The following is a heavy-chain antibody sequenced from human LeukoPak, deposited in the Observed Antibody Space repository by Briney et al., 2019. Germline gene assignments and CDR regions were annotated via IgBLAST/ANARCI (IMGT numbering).Heavy chain of an antibody. CDR3: ARAYCSGGSCPNFDY. D-gene: IGHD2-15*01. J-gene: IGHJ4*02. CDR1: GGSISSYY. Sequence: SETLSPTCTVSGGSISSYYWDWIRQPPGKGLEWIGTFYHGGSTYYNPSLKSRVTISVDTSKNQFSLNLTSVTAADTAVYYCARAYCSGGSCPNFDYWGQGTLVTVSS. CDR2: FYHGGST. V-gene: IGHV4-38-2*02.